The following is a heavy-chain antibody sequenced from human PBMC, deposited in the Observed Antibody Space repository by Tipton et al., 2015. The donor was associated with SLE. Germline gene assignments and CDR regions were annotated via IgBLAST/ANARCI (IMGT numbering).Heavy chain of an antibody. D-gene: IGHD5-18*01. V-gene: IGHV4-34*01. J-gene: IGHJ5*02. CDR3: ARLHGYSYGLNWFDP. CDR2: SHQSGST. Sequence: TLSLTCAVYGGSLSGYYWSWIRQPPGKGPEWIGESHQSGSTNYHPSFKSRVTISVDTSKNQFSLRLSSVTAADTAVYYCARLHGYSYGLNWFDPWGQGTLISVSP. CDR1: GGSLSGYY.